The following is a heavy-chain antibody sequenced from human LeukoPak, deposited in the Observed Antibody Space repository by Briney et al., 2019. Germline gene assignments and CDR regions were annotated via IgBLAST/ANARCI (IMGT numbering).Heavy chain of an antibody. CDR1: RYSISSGYC. J-gene: IGHJ4*02. Sequence: PSETLSLTCAVYRYSISSGYCWGWIRQPTWKGLEWIGSIYHSGITYYNPSLKSRVTISVDTSTNQFSLELNSVTAADTAVYYCARLLPTAFDYWGQGSPVTVSS. CDR2: IYHSGIT. CDR3: ARLLPTAFDY. V-gene: IGHV4-38-2*01.